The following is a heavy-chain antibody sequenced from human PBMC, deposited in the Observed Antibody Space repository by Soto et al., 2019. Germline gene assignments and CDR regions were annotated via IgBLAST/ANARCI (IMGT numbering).Heavy chain of an antibody. Sequence: PGGSLRLSCAASGFIFSGSAIHWVRQASGKGLEWVGRIRSKASSYATAYAASVKGRFTISRDDSRSTAYLQMNSLKTEDTAVYYCTRVESSPFDYWGQGTLVTVSS. CDR2: IRSKASSYAT. V-gene: IGHV3-73*01. CDR3: TRVESSPFDY. D-gene: IGHD3-3*01. CDR1: GFIFSGSA. J-gene: IGHJ4*02.